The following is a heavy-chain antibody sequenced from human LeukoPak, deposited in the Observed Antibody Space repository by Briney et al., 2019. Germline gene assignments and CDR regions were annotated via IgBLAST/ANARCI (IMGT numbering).Heavy chain of an antibody. Sequence: GGSLRLSCAASGFTFSDAWMSWVRQAPGKGLEWVGRIKSKTDGGTIDYAATVKGRFTISRDDSKNTLYLQMNSLKSEDTAVYYCSSLAMIRGVMPFDYWGQGTLVTVSS. CDR1: GFTFSDAW. J-gene: IGHJ4*02. V-gene: IGHV3-15*01. D-gene: IGHD3-10*01. CDR2: IKSKTDGGTI. CDR3: SSLAMIRGVMPFDY.